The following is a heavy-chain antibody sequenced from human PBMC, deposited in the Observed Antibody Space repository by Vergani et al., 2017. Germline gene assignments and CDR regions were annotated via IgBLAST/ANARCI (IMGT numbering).Heavy chain of an antibody. V-gene: IGHV3-73*01. J-gene: IGHJ3*02. CDR2: IRSKANSYAT. CDR3: TTFVANQDAFDI. Sequence: EVQLLESGGGLVQPGGSLKLSCAASGFTFSGSAMHWVRQASGKGLEWVGRIRSKANSYATAYAASVKGRFTISRDDSKNTAYLQMNSLKTEDTAVYYCTTFVANQDAFDIWGQGTMVTVSS. D-gene: IGHD1-14*01. CDR1: GFTFSGSA.